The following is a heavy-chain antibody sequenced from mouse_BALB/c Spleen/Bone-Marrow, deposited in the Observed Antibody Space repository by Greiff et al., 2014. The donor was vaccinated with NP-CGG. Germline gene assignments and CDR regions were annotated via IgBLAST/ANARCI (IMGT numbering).Heavy chain of an antibody. D-gene: IGHD2-14*01. J-gene: IGHJ4*01. CDR3: ARDRGVQGYAMDY. CDR1: GFTFSDYY. CDR2: ISDGGGYT. V-gene: IGHV5-4*02. Sequence: EVQRVESGGGLVKPGGSLKLPCAASGFTFSDYYMYWVRQTPEKRLEWVATISDGGGYTYYPDSVKGRFTISRDIAKNNLYLQMSSLKSEDTAMYYCARDRGVQGYAMDYWGQGTSVTVSS.